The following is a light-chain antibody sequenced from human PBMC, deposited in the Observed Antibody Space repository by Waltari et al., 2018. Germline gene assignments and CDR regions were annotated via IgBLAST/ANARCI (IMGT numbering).Light chain of an antibody. CDR2: EGS. CDR3: CSYTTASTVV. J-gene: IGLJ2*01. CDR1: SGDIGAYKY. V-gene: IGLV2-14*01. Sequence: QSALTQPASVSGSPGQSITISCTGTSGDIGAYKYVSWYQNHPDKAPKLIIYEGSNRPSGVSNRFSASKSGNTASLTISGLQTEDESHYYCCSYTTASTVVFGGGTKVTVL.